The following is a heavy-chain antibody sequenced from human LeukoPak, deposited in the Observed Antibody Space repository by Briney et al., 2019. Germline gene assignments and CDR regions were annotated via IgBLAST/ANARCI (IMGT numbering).Heavy chain of an antibody. CDR1: GFTFSSYS. Sequence: GGSLRLSCAASGFTFSSYSMNWVRQAPGKGLEWVSSISSSSSYIYYADSVKGRFTISRDNAKNSLYLQMNSLRAEDTAVYYCARGPLQYCSSTSCYSSYYYYGMDVWGQGTTVTVSS. V-gene: IGHV3-21*01. J-gene: IGHJ6*02. D-gene: IGHD2-2*01. CDR3: ARGPLQYCSSTSCYSSYYYYGMDV. CDR2: ISSSSSYI.